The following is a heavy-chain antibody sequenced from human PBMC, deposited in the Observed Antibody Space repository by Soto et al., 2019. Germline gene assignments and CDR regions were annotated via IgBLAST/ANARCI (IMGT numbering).Heavy chain of an antibody. V-gene: IGHV4-30-4*01. J-gene: IGHJ1*01. CDR3: ASSFDYGANSKLSAEYFQH. D-gene: IGHD4-17*01. CDR2: IYYSGST. Sequence: SETLSLTCTVSGGSVSSGDYYWRWIRQPPGKGLEGIGYIYYSGSTYYNPSLKSRVTISVDTSKTQFSLKLSPVTAADTAVYSSASSFDYGANSKLSAEYFQHCGQGTLVTVTP. CDR1: GGSVSSGDYY.